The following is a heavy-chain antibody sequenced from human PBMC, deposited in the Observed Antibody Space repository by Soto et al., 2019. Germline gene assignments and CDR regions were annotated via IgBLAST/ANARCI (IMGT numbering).Heavy chain of an antibody. Sequence: QVQLVQSGAEVKKPGSSVKVSCKAPGGTFSTYAISWVRQAPGQGLEWMGGVIPIFGTPKYAQKFQGRVTITAAESTSTGSMELRSLRSEDTAVYCCARSQGGSSSLDIYYYSYYGMDVWGQGTTVTVSS. V-gene: IGHV1-69*01. CDR2: VIPIFGTP. CDR1: GGTFSTYA. J-gene: IGHJ6*02. CDR3: ARSQGGSSSLDIYYYSYYGMDV. D-gene: IGHD2-15*01.